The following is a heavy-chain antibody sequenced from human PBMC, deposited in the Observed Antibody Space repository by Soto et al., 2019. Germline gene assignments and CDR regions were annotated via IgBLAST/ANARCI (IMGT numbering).Heavy chain of an antibody. V-gene: IGHV6-1*01. CDR3: ARQGNIRFSHTTWFDP. D-gene: IGHD3-3*01. CDR1: GGSVSSNSAA. J-gene: IGHJ5*02. CDR2: TYYRSKWYN. Sequence: SQTLSLTCAISGGSVSSNSAAWNWIRQSPSRGLEWLGRTYYRSKWYNDYAVSVKSRITINPDTSKNQFSLQLNSVTPEDTAVYYCARQGNIRFSHTTWFDPWGQGTPVTVSS.